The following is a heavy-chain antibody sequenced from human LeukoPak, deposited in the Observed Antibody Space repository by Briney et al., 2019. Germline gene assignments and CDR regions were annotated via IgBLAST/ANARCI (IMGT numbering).Heavy chain of an antibody. V-gene: IGHV4-39*07. CDR1: GGSISSSSYY. J-gene: IGHJ3*02. Sequence: PSETLSLTCTVSGGSISSSSYYWGWIRQPPGKGLEWIGSIYYSGSTYYNPSLKSRVTISVDTSKNQFSLKLSSVTAADTAVYYCARDDGLLEGATSGVLRGAFDIWGQGTMVTVSS. CDR2: IYYSGST. D-gene: IGHD1-26*01. CDR3: ARDDGLLEGATSGVLRGAFDI.